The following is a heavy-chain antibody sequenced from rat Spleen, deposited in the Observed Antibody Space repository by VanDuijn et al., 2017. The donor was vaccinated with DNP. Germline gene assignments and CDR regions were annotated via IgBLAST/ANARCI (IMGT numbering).Heavy chain of an antibody. V-gene: IGHV5S13*01. CDR3: TRSAAGLAY. D-gene: IGHD1-2*01. Sequence: EVQLVESGGSLVQPGRSLQLSCVASGFNFNYSGLAWVRQAPRKGLEWVASISPSGTNSYYRDSLKGRFTISRDNAKSTLYLQMDSLRSEDTATYYVTRSAAGLAYWGQGTLVTVSS. CDR1: GFNFNYSG. J-gene: IGHJ3*01. CDR2: ISPSGTNS.